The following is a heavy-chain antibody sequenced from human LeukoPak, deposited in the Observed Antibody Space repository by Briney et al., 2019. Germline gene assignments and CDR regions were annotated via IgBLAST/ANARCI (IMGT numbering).Heavy chain of an antibody. CDR1: GFTFRSFA. V-gene: IGHV3-30-3*01. CDR2: ISYDGSKK. CDR3: ARDLGAAVWDTDMVFDF. Sequence: GGSLRLSCAASGFTFRSFAMHWVRQAPGKGLEWVAVISYDGSKKFYADSVKGRFTISRDNSKDTLYLHMNSLRVEDTAVYYCARDLGAAVWDTDMVFDFWGQGTLVTVSS. J-gene: IGHJ4*02. D-gene: IGHD5-18*01.